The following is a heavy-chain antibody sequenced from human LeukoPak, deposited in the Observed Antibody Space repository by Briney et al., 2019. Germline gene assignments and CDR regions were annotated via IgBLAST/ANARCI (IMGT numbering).Heavy chain of an antibody. CDR3: ASLLTPYHGSGGGGMDV. J-gene: IGHJ6*02. Sequence: GGSLRLSCAAPGFTFSTHWMYWVRQAPGRELVWVSRIIGDGSMTSYADSVKGRFTISRDNAKDTLYLQMTSLRVEDTAVYSCASLLTPYHGSGGGGMDVWGQGTTVTVSS. CDR2: IIGDGSMT. V-gene: IGHV3-74*01. D-gene: IGHD3-10*01. CDR1: GFTFSTHW.